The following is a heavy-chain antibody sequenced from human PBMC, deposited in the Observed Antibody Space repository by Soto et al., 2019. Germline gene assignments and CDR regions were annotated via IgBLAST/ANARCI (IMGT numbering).Heavy chain of an antibody. V-gene: IGHV3-13*01. CDR1: GFTFSSYD. CDR3: ARGYSKWYSCSWGFDY. J-gene: IGHJ4*02. Sequence: EVQLVESGGGLVQPGGSLRLSCAASGFTFSSYDMPWVRQATGKGLEWVSAIGNAGDTYYPGSVKGRFTIDRENAKNSLYLQMNSLRAGDTDVYYCARGYSKWYSCSWGFDYWGQGTLVTVSS. D-gene: IGHD6-13*01. CDR2: IGNAGDT.